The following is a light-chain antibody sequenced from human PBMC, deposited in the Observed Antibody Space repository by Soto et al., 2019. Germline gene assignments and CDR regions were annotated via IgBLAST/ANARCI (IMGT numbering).Light chain of an antibody. CDR2: GNS. Sequence: QSVLTQPPSVSGAPGQRVTISCTGSSSNIGAGYDVHWYQQLPGTAPKLLIYGNSNRPSGVPDRFSGSKSGTSASLAITGRQAEDEADYDCQSYDSSRSGLVVFGGGTKLTVL. CDR3: QSYDSSRSGLVV. V-gene: IGLV1-40*01. J-gene: IGLJ2*01. CDR1: SSNIGAGYD.